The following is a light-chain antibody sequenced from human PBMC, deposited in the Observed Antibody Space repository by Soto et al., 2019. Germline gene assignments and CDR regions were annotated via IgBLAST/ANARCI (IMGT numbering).Light chain of an antibody. CDR1: QSIRNY. Sequence: DIQMTQSPSSLSASVGDRVTITCRASQSIRNYLNWYQHKPGKAPKLLIFGASNLQSWVPSRFSGSGSGTDFTLTISSLQPEDCATYYCKQSYSNPLTFGKQTKVEIK. V-gene: IGKV1-39*01. CDR2: GAS. J-gene: IGKJ1*01. CDR3: KQSYSNPLT.